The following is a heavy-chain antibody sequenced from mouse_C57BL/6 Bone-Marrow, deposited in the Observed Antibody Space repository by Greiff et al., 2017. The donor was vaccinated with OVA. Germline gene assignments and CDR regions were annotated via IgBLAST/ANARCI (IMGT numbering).Heavy chain of an antibody. CDR3: ARYSNYVWYFDV. V-gene: IGHV14-3*01. J-gene: IGHJ1*03. Sequence: VHVKQSVAELVRPGASVKLSCTASGFNIKNTYMHWVQQRPEQGLEWIGRIDPANGNTKYAPKFQGKATITADPSSNTAYLHLTSLTSEDTAIYYCARYSNYVWYFDVWGTGTTVTVSS. CDR2: IDPANGNT. D-gene: IGHD2-5*01. CDR1: GFNIKNTY.